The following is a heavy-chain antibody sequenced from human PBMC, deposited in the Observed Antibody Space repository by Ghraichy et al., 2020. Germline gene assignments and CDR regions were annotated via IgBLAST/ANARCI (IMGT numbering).Heavy chain of an antibody. J-gene: IGHJ4*02. CDR3: ARSIGPLDY. Sequence: GESLNISCAASGFIFSSYSMNWVRQAPGKGLEWISYFMYTSDTTYYADSVKGRFTISRDNAKNSLYLEMNSLRDEDTAVYYCARSIGPLDYWGQGALVTVSS. D-gene: IGHD3-22*01. V-gene: IGHV3-48*02. CDR2: FMYTSDTT. CDR1: GFIFSSYS.